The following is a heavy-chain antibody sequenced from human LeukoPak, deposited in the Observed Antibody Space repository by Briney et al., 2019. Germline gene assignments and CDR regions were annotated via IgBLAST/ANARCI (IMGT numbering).Heavy chain of an antibody. D-gene: IGHD1-26*01. J-gene: IGHJ2*01. Sequence: GGSLRLSCAASGFTFSSYAMSWVRQAPGKGLEWVSGISGNGGSTYYAASVKGRFTISRDNSKNTLYLQMNSLRAEDTAVYYCAKDREVGATGWYFDLWGRGTLVTVSS. CDR2: ISGNGGST. V-gene: IGHV3-23*01. CDR3: AKDREVGATGWYFDL. CDR1: GFTFSSYA.